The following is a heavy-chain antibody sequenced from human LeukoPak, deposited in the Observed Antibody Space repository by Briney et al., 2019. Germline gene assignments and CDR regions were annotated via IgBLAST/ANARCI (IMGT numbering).Heavy chain of an antibody. V-gene: IGHV3-21*06. Sequence: GGSLRLSCRGSGFTFSDHAMAWVRQVPGKGLEWVSSIASNNDYRYSADALRGRFTISRDNAKNSLFLQMNSLRPDDTAVYYCARKSLVVGTNAFDIWGQGTMVTVSS. CDR3: ARKSLVVGTNAFDI. CDR1: GFTFSDHA. D-gene: IGHD2-15*01. CDR2: IASNNDYR. J-gene: IGHJ3*02.